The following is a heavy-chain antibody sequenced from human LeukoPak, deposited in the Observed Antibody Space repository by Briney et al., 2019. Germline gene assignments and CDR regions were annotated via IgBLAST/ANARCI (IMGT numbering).Heavy chain of an antibody. CDR1: GYTFTGYY. Sequence: ASVKVSCKASGYTFTGYYMHWVRQAPGQGLEWMGWIIPNSGATKYSQKFQGRVTITRDTSASTAYMELSSLRSEDTAVYYCARDRTAMAPSEIDYWGQGTLVTVSS. CDR2: IIPNSGAT. V-gene: IGHV1-2*02. J-gene: IGHJ4*02. D-gene: IGHD5-18*01. CDR3: ARDRTAMAPSEIDY.